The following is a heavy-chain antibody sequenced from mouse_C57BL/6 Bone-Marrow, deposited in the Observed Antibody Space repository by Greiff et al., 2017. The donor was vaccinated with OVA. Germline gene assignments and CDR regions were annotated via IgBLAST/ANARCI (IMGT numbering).Heavy chain of an antibody. Sequence: EVLVVESGGGLVQPKGSLKLPCAAPGFSFNTSAMNWFRQAPGKGLEWVARIRGKSNNYATYYADSVKDEFTISRGDSESMLSLNMNNLKTEDSAMYYCARQSYYCGSSCDWYFDVWGTGTTVTVSS. J-gene: IGHJ1*03. CDR1: GFSFNTSA. CDR2: IRGKSNNYAT. V-gene: IGHV10-1*01. D-gene: IGHD1-1*01. CDR3: ARQSYYCGSSCDWYFDV.